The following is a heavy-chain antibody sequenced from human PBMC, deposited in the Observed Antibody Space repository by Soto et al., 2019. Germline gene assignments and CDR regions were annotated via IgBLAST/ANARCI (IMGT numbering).Heavy chain of an antibody. Sequence: GGSLRLSCAASGFTFSDYYMSWIRQAPGKGLEWVSYISSSGSTIYYADSVKGRFTISRDNAKNSLYLQMNSLRAEDTAVYYCARDGLMITFGGVIAHFDYWGQGTLVTVSS. CDR2: ISSSGSTI. J-gene: IGHJ4*02. CDR1: GFTFSDYY. V-gene: IGHV3-11*01. CDR3: ARDGLMITFGGVIAHFDY. D-gene: IGHD3-16*02.